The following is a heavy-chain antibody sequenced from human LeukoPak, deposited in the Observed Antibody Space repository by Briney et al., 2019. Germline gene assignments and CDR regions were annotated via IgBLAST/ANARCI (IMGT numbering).Heavy chain of an antibody. CDR1: GYTFTGYY. CDR3: ARYLAAPYDAFDI. CDR2: INANSGGT. Sequence: ASVKVSCKASGYTFTGYYIHWVRQAPAQGLEWVGWINANSGGTNYAQKFQGRVAMTRDTSVSTAYMELSRLRFDDTAVYYCARYLAAPYDAFDIWGQGTMVIVSS. V-gene: IGHV1-2*02. D-gene: IGHD6-6*01. J-gene: IGHJ3*02.